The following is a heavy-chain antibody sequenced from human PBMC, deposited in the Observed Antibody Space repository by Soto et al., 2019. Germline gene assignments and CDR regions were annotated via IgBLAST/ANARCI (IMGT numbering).Heavy chain of an antibody. V-gene: IGHV4-39*01. CDR3: ARHHNSGWYVWYFDL. D-gene: IGHD6-19*01. CDR1: GDSITSSPYY. J-gene: IGHJ2*01. CDR2: IYDSEST. Sequence: HLPLQESGPGLVKPSETLSLTCTVSGDSITSSPYYWGWIRQPPGKGLEWIASIYDSESTYYNPSNKSRVTISVDKSKNQFSLKLSSVTAADTAVYYCARHHNSGWYVWYFDLWGRGTLITVS.